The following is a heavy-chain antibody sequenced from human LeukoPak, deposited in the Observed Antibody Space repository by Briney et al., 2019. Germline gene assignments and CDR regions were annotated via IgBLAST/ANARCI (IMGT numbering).Heavy chain of an antibody. CDR2: MNPTSGNT. D-gene: IGHD4-17*01. J-gene: IGHJ4*02. CDR3: AVGERGDYECGY. Sequence: GASVKVSCKASGYTFTSYDINWVRQATGQGLEWMGWMNPTSGNTGYAQKFQGRVTMTRNTSISTAYMELSSLRSEDTAVYYCAVGERGDYECGYWGQGTLVTVSS. V-gene: IGHV1-8*01. CDR1: GYTFTSYD.